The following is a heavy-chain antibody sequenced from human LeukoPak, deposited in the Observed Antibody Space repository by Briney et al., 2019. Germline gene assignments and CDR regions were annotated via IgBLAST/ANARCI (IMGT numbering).Heavy chain of an antibody. CDR1: GYTFTSYG. J-gene: IGHJ4*02. CDR3: ARVQIQLWLLKFNQPPDY. CDR2: ISAYNGNT. D-gene: IGHD5-18*01. Sequence: ASVKVSCKASGYTFTSYGISWVRQAPGQGLEWMGWISAYNGNTNYAQKLQGRVTMTTDTSTSTAYMELRSLRSDDTAVYYCARVQIQLWLLKFNQPPDYWGQGTLVTVSS. V-gene: IGHV1-18*01.